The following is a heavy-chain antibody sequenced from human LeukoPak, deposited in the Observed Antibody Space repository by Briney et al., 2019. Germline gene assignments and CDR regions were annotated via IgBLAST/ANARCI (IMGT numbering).Heavy chain of an antibody. CDR3: ARGYSSGWYSTPRYFDY. CDR1: GGSISSYY. D-gene: IGHD6-19*01. V-gene: IGHV4-59*12. Sequence: SETLSLTCTVSGGSISSYYWSWIRQPPGKGLEWIGYIYYSGSTNYNPSLKSRVTISVDTSKNQFSLKLSSVTAADTAVYYCARGYSSGWYSTPRYFDYWGQGTLVTVSS. J-gene: IGHJ4*02. CDR2: IYYSGST.